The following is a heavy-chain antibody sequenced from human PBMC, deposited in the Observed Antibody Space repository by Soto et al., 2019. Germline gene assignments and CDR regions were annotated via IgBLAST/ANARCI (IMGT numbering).Heavy chain of an antibody. Sequence: QITLKESGPTLVKPTQPLTLTCTFSGFSLSTSGVGVGWIRQPPGKALEWLALIYWNDDKRYSPSLKSRLTITKDDSKHQLVLTMTTMAPVDTATYYCAHLGSSSWHFYYSGQGTLVTVSS. CDR3: AHLGSSSWHFYY. J-gene: IGHJ4*02. CDR2: IYWNDDK. D-gene: IGHD6-13*01. V-gene: IGHV2-5*01. CDR1: GFSLSTSGVG.